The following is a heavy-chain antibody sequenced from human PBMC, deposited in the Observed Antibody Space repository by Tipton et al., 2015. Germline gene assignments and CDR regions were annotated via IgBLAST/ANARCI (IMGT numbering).Heavy chain of an antibody. J-gene: IGHJ5*02. CDR2: IYYSGST. Sequence: TLSLTCNVSGGSITSDYWSWIRQPPGKGLEWIGYIYYSGSTNYNPSLKSRVTISVDTSKNQFSLKLSSVTAADTAVYYCARDYVYNWFDPWGQGTLVTVSS. D-gene: IGHD3-10*02. V-gene: IGHV4-59*01. CDR1: GGSITSDY. CDR3: ARDYVYNWFDP.